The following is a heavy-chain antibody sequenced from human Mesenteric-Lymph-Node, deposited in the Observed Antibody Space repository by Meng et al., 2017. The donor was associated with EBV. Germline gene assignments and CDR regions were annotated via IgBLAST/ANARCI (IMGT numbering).Heavy chain of an antibody. J-gene: IGHJ4*02. CDR1: GGPISRYY. Sequence: QVQLPGSGPGLVPLSETLSLTCTFSGGPISRYYWSWIRQPPGKGLEWFGYIYYSGTTNYNPSLKSRVTISVDTSKNQFSLKLSSVTAADTAVYYCARARDGYNFDYWGQGTLVTVSS. CDR3: ARARDGYNFDY. V-gene: IGHV4-59*01. D-gene: IGHD5-24*01. CDR2: IYYSGTT.